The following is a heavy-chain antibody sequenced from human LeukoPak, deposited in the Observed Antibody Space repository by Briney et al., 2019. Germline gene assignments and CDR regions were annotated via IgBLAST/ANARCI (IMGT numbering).Heavy chain of an antibody. CDR1: GGSISSSSYY. J-gene: IGHJ4*02. CDR2: IYYSGST. Sequence: SETLSLTCTVSGGSISSSSYYWGWIRQPPGKGLEWIGSIYYSGSTYYNPSLKSRVTISVDRSKNQFSLKLSSVTAADTAVYYCARDTYYDFWSGEATTDYWGQGTLVTVSS. CDR3: ARDTYYDFWSGEATTDY. V-gene: IGHV4-39*07. D-gene: IGHD3-3*01.